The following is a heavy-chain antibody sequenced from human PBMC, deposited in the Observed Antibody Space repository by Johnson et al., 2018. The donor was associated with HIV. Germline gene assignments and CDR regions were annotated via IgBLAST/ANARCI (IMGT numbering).Heavy chain of an antibody. J-gene: IGHJ3*02. D-gene: IGHD6-19*01. CDR1: GFTFSSYW. CDR3: AKDRVQWRNAFDI. V-gene: IGHV3-7*05. CDR2: IKEDGSEK. Sequence: VQLVESGGGLVQPAGSLRLSCAASGFTFSSYWMSWVRQAPGKGLEWVANIKEDGSEKYYVDSVEGRFTISRDNSKNTLYLQMNSLRAEDTAVYYCAKDRVQWRNAFDIWGQGTMVTVSS.